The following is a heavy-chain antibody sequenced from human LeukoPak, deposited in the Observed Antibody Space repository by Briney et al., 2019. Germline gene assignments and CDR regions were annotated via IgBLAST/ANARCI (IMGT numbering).Heavy chain of an antibody. CDR3: AKYVSARGPPYALAV. D-gene: IGHD2/OR15-2a*01. V-gene: IGHV3-23*01. J-gene: IGHJ6*02. CDR1: EFTFSSYA. CDR2: LSASGGST. Sequence: GGSLRLSCAASEFTFSSYAMQWVRQAPGKGLEWVSGLSASGGSTWYADSVKGRFTISRDNSKNTLYLQMNSLRAEDTAVYYCAKYVSARGPPYALAVWGQGTTVTVSS.